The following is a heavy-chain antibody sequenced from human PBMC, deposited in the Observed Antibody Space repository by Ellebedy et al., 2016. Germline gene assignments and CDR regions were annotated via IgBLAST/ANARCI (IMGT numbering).Heavy chain of an antibody. Sequence: GGSLRLSXAASGFTFSSYSMKWVRQAPGKGLEWVSSISSSSSYTHYVDSVKGRFTISRDNAKNSLYLQVNSQRAEDTAMYYCARDFLELRSRLVDDHYFDYWGQGTLVTVSS. J-gene: IGHJ4*02. V-gene: IGHV3-21*01. CDR2: ISSSSSYT. D-gene: IGHD1-26*01. CDR3: ARDFLELRSRLVDDHYFDY. CDR1: GFTFSSYS.